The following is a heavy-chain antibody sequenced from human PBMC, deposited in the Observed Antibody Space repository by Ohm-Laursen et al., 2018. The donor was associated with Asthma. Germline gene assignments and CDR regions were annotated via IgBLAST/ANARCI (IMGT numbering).Heavy chain of an antibody. CDR1: GFTFSSYA. D-gene: IGHD1-26*01. Sequence: SLRLSCTASGFTFSSYAMHWVRQAPGKGLEWVAVISYDGSNKYYADSVMGRFTISRDNSKNTLYLQMNSLRAEDTAVYYCARAPYSGSYHGRDWFDPWGQGTLVTVSS. V-gene: IGHV3-30-3*01. CDR3: ARAPYSGSYHGRDWFDP. CDR2: ISYDGSNK. J-gene: IGHJ5*02.